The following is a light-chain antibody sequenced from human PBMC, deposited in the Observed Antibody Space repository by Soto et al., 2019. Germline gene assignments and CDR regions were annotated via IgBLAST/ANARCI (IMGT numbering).Light chain of an antibody. Sequence: EIVVTQSPDTLSLSPGETATLSCRASQTIGRNYLAWYQQKPGQVPRLLIYGISTRATDIPARFSGSGSGTEFTLTISSLQSEDFAVYYCQQYTQWPITFGQGTRLEIK. J-gene: IGKJ5*01. V-gene: IGKV3-15*01. CDR3: QQYTQWPIT. CDR2: GIS. CDR1: QTIGRN.